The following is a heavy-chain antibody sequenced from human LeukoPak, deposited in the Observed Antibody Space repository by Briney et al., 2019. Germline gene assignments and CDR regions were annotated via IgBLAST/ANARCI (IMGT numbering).Heavy chain of an antibody. CDR3: AREAPVAAGSDAFDI. CDR1: GYTFTTYG. Sequence: GASVKVSCKSSGYTFTTYGISWMRQAPGQSREWMGWISPYNSNTKYAQKLQGRVTMTTDTSTNTAYMEVRSLRSDDTAVYYCAREAPVAAGSDAFDIWGQGTMVTVSS. J-gene: IGHJ3*02. CDR2: ISPYNSNT. V-gene: IGHV1-18*01. D-gene: IGHD6-19*01.